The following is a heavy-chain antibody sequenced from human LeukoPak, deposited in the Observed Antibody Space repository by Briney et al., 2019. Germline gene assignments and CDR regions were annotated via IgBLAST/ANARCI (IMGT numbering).Heavy chain of an antibody. D-gene: IGHD2-15*01. Sequence: GVSLRLSCAASGFTFKNEPMNWVRQAPGKGLEWVSHIRSDSKTIFYADSVKRRFTISRDNAQNALSLQLNSRRAEDTAVYYCARDYSWVFDYWGQGTLVTVPS. V-gene: IGHV3-48*01. CDR1: GFTFKNEP. CDR2: IRSDSKTI. J-gene: IGHJ4*02. CDR3: ARDYSWVFDY.